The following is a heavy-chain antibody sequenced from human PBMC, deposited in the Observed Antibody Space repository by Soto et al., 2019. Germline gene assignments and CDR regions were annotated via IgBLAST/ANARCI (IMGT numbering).Heavy chain of an antibody. D-gene: IGHD3-10*01. J-gene: IGHJ5*02. V-gene: IGHV1-18*01. Sequence: HLVQSGPEVKKPGASVTVSCKTSGDTFTKFGLSWVRQAPGQGLEWMGWIATYNSNKNYAQKFQGRLTLTTDTSTSTGYMELKSLEYDDTAVYYCARVLRAVVNWFDPWGEGTLVTVSS. CDR3: ARVLRAVVNWFDP. CDR1: GDTFTKFG. CDR2: IATYNSNK.